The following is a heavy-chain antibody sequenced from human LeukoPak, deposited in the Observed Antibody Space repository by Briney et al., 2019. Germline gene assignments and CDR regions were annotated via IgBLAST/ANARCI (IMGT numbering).Heavy chain of an antibody. CDR1: GFTVSSNY. J-gene: IGHJ5*02. CDR2: IYSGGST. V-gene: IGHV3-66*01. Sequence: GGSLRLSCAASGFTVSSNYMSWDRQAPGKGLEWASVIYSGGSTYYADSVKGRFTISRDNSKNTLYLQMNSLRAEDTAVYYCARETGPNWFDPWGQGTLVTVSS. CDR3: ARETGPNWFDP.